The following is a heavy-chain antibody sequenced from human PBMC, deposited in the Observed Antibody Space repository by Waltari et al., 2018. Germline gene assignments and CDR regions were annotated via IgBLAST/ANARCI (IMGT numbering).Heavy chain of an antibody. D-gene: IGHD3-3*01. Sequence: QVQLQESGPGLVKPSQTLSLTCIVSGDSIRSGGSFLTWVRQHPGKALEWVGIIHHSGSTSYNPSLKNRVTIESDTSKNEFSLRLTSMTAADTAVYYCARGILGATANSYYHHGMDVWGQGTAVTVSS. CDR3: ARGILGATANSYYHHGMDV. CDR1: GDSIRSGGSF. CDR2: IHHSGST. J-gene: IGHJ6*02. V-gene: IGHV4-31*03.